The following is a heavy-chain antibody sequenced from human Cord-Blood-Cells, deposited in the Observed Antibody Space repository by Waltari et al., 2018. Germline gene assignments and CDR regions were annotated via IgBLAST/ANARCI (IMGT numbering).Heavy chain of an antibody. V-gene: IGHV6-1*01. CDR2: TYYRYKWYN. D-gene: IGHD6-6*01. Sequence: QVQLQQSGPGLVKPSQTLSLTCAISGDSVSSNSAAWNWIRQSPSRGLEWLGRTYYRYKWYNYYAVSVKSRITINADTSKNHFSLQLSSVTPEDTAVYYCARYTSGGYSSSYYFDYWGQGTLVTVSS. CDR3: ARYTSGGYSSSYYFDY. J-gene: IGHJ4*02. CDR1: GDSVSSNSAA.